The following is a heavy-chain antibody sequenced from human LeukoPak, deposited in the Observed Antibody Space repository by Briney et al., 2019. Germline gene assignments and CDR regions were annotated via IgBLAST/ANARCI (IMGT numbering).Heavy chain of an antibody. V-gene: IGHV4-39*07. J-gene: IGHJ6*03. D-gene: IGHD2-2*01. CDR1: GGSISTSNYY. CDR2: IFYSGST. Sequence: ETLSLTCTVSGGSISTSNYYWGWIRQPPGKGLEWIGNIFYSGSTYYNPSLKSRVTISVDTSKNQFSLKLSSVTAADTAVYYCARERYDIVVVPDRYYYYYMDVWGKGTTVTVSS. CDR3: ARERYDIVVVPDRYYYYYMDV.